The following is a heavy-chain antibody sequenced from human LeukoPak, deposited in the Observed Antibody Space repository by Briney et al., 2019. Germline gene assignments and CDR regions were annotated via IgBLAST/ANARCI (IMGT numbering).Heavy chain of an antibody. D-gene: IGHD3-22*01. Sequence: GGSLRLSCAASGFTFSTYGMHWVRKAPGKGLEWVAFIRYDGSNKYYADSVKGQFTISRDNSKNTLYLQMNSLRAEDTAVYYCAKVERYYYDSSGSNFDYWGQGTLVTVSS. V-gene: IGHV3-30*02. CDR1: GFTFSTYG. CDR2: IRYDGSNK. J-gene: IGHJ4*02. CDR3: AKVERYYYDSSGSNFDY.